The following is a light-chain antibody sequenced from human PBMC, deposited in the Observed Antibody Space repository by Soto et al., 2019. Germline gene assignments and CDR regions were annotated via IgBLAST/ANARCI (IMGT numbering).Light chain of an antibody. V-gene: IGLV1-44*01. CDR3: ATWDDSLKGV. Sequence: QSVLTQPPSASGTPGQRVTISCSGSTSNIESHAVNWYQNIPGTAPKLLINTNNQRPSGVPDRFSGYKSGTSAYLVISGLQSEDEADYYCATWDDSLKGVFGTGTKVTVL. CDR2: TNN. J-gene: IGLJ1*01. CDR1: TSNIESHA.